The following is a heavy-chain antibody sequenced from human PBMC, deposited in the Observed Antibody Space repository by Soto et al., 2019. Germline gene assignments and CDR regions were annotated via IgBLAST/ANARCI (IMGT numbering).Heavy chain of an antibody. J-gene: IGHJ3*02. CDR3: ARAGGSDSSGYPLGAFDT. CDR2: INPSGGST. D-gene: IGHD3-22*01. CDR1: GYTFTSYY. Sequence: AASVKVSCKASGYTFTSYYMHWVRQAPGQGLEWMGIINPSGGSTSYAQKFQGRVTMTRDTSTSTVYMELSSLRSEDTAVYYCARAGGSDSSGYPLGAFDTWGQGTMVTVSS. V-gene: IGHV1-46*01.